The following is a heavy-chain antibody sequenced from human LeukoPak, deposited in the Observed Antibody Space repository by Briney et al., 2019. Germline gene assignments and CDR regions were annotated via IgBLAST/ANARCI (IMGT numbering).Heavy chain of an antibody. Sequence: GGSLRLSCAASGFTFSSYGMHWVRQAPGKGLEWVAVISYDGSNKYHADSVKGRFTISRDNSKNTLYLQMNSLRAEDTAVYYCAKDSGIVGAKGGFFDYWGQGTLVTVSS. V-gene: IGHV3-30*18. J-gene: IGHJ4*02. D-gene: IGHD1-26*01. CDR3: AKDSGIVGAKGGFFDY. CDR2: ISYDGSNK. CDR1: GFTFSSYG.